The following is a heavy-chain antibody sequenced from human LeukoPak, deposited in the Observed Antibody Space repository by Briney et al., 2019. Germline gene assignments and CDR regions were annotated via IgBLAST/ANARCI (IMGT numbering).Heavy chain of an antibody. D-gene: IGHD1-26*01. V-gene: IGHV1-18*01. CDR1: GYTFTSYG. CDR2: ISAYNGNT. Sequence: ASVRVSCKASGYTFTSYGISWVRQAPGQGLEWMGWISAYNGNTNYAQKFQGRVTMTEDTSTDTAYMELSSLRSEDTAVYYCATDRGRIVGATTGPEPPFDYWGQGTLVTVSS. CDR3: ATDRGRIVGATTGPEPPFDY. J-gene: IGHJ4*02.